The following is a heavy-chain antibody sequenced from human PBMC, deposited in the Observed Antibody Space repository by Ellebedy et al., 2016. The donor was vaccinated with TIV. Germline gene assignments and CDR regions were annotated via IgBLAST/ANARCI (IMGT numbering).Heavy chain of an antibody. CDR2: IWYDGSNK. D-gene: IGHD6-6*01. CDR3: ARNRYSSSSFIDY. V-gene: IGHV3-33*08. J-gene: IGHJ4*02. Sequence: PGGSLRLSCAASGFTFSNAWMNWVRQAPGKGLEWVAVIWYDGSNKYYADSVKGRFTISRDNSKNTLYLQMNSLRAEDTDVYYCARNRYSSSSFIDYWGQGTLVTVSS. CDR1: GFTFSNAW.